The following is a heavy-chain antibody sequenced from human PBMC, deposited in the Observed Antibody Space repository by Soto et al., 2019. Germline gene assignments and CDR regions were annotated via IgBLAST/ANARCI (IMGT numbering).Heavy chain of an antibody. D-gene: IGHD1-20*01. Sequence: GGSLRLSCAASGFTFSDHYMDWVRQAPGKGLEWVGRTRNKANSYTTEYAASVKGRFTISRDDSKNSLYLQMNSLKTEDTAVYYCARLSQITYYYYGMDVWGQGTTVTVSS. CDR3: ARLSQITYYYYGMDV. CDR2: TRNKANSYTT. V-gene: IGHV3-72*01. CDR1: GFTFSDHY. J-gene: IGHJ6*02.